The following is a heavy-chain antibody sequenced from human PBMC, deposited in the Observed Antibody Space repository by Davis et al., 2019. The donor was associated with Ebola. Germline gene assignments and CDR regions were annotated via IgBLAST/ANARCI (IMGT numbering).Heavy chain of an antibody. V-gene: IGHV1-46*01. CDR2: INLNGGAT. Sequence: ASVKVSCKASGYTFTNYHMHWVRQAPGQGVEWMGLINLNGGATYFVQTFRGRATLTMDTSTTTDYMDLSSLTSEDTAMYYCGRELTGSPFVDYWGQGTLVTVS. CDR3: GRELTGSPFVDY. CDR1: GYTFTNYH. J-gene: IGHJ4*02. D-gene: IGHD3-9*01.